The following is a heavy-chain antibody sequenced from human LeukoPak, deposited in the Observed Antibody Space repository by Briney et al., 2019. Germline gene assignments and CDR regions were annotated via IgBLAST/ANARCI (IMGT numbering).Heavy chain of an antibody. J-gene: IGHJ3*02. D-gene: IGHD4-23*01. CDR2: ISWNSGSI. V-gene: IGHV3-9*01. CDR3: AKDILEGAGGNWPAFDI. CDR1: GFTFDDYA. Sequence: PGRSLRLSCAASGFTFDDYAMHWVRQAPGKGLEWVSGISWNSGSIGYADSVKGRFTISRDNAKNSLYLQMNSLRAEDTALCYCAKDILEGAGGNWPAFDIWGQGTMVTVSS.